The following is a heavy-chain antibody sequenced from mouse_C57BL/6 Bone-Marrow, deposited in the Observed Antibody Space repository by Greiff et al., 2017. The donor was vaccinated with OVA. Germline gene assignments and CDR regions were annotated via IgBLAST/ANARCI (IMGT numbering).Heavy chain of an antibody. CDR2: IYPGSGST. V-gene: IGHV1-55*01. CDR3: ARLGYYGPSFAY. Sequence: VQLQQPGAELVKPGASVKMSCKASGYTFTSYWITWVKQRPGQGLEWIGDIYPGSGSTKYNEKFKGKATLTVDTSSSTAYMELHSLTSEDSAVYFCARLGYYGPSFAYWGQGTLVTVSA. CDR1: GYTFTSYW. J-gene: IGHJ3*01. D-gene: IGHD1-2*01.